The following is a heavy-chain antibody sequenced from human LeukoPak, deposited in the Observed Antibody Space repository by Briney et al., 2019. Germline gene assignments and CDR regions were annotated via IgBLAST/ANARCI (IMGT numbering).Heavy chain of an antibody. Sequence: GGSLRLSCAASGFTVSSNYMSWVRQAPGKGLEWVSVIYSGGRTYYADSVKGRFTISRDNSKNTLYLQMNSLRAEDTAVYYCAGRGSSYGSSLIHSWGQGTLVTVSS. V-gene: IGHV3-53*01. CDR2: IYSGGRT. D-gene: IGHD5-18*01. CDR1: GFTVSSNY. J-gene: IGHJ5*02. CDR3: AGRGSSYGSSLIHS.